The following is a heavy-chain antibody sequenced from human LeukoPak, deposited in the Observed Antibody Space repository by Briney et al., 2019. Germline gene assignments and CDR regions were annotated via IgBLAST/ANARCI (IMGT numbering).Heavy chain of an antibody. CDR3: AKDMAAYYYASGNIDY. CDR1: GFTFDGYA. D-gene: IGHD3-10*01. Sequence: GGSLRLSCAASGFTFDGYAMHWVRQAPGKGLEWVSLITWDGGSTYYADSVKGRFTISRDNSKNSLYLQMNSLRADDTSLYYCAKDMAAYYYASGNIDYWGQGTLVTVSS. J-gene: IGHJ4*02. CDR2: ITWDGGST. V-gene: IGHV3-43D*03.